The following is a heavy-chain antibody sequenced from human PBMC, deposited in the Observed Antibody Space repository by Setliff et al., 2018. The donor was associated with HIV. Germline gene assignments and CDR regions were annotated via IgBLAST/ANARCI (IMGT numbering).Heavy chain of an antibody. Sequence: SETLSLTCDVSGYYISSGYYWGWIRLPPGKGLEWIANIYHNGNTHYNPSVKSRVTISVDTSKNQFSLKLRSVTAADTAVYYCARRPPYWGFDFWGQGTLVTVSS. V-gene: IGHV4-38-2*01. CDR2: IYHNGNT. J-gene: IGHJ4*02. CDR3: ARRPPYWGFDF. CDR1: GYYISSGYY. D-gene: IGHD3-16*01.